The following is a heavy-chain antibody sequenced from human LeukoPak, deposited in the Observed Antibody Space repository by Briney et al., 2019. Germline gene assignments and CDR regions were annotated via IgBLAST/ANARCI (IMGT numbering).Heavy chain of an antibody. CDR3: ARDQSGLFLGGYGSGPVDY. D-gene: IGHD3-10*01. CDR2: ISSSGSTI. Sequence: GGSLRLSCAASGFTFSDYYMSWIRQAPGKGLEWVSYISSSGSTIYYADSVKGRFTISRDNAKNSLYLQMNSLRAEDTAVYYWARDQSGLFLGGYGSGPVDYWGQGTRVTVSS. J-gene: IGHJ4*02. V-gene: IGHV3-11*04. CDR1: GFTFSDYY.